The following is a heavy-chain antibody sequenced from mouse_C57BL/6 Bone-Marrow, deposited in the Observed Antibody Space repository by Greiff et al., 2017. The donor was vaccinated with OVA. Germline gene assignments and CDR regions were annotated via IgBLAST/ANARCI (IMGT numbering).Heavy chain of an antibody. CDR1: GYAFSSSW. D-gene: IGHD1-1*01. J-gene: IGHJ3*01. CDR3: ARTYYYGSSSFAY. Sequence: VQGVESGPELVKPGASVKISCKASGYAFSSSWMNWVKQRPGKGLEWIGRIYPGDGDTDYNGKFKGKATLTADKSSSTAYMQLSSLTSEDSAVYFCARTYYYGSSSFAYWGQGTLVTVSA. CDR2: IYPGDGDT. V-gene: IGHV1-82*01.